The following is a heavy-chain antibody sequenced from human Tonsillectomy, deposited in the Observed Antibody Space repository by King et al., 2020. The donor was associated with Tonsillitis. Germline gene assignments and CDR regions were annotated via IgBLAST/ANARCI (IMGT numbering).Heavy chain of an antibody. CDR2: IGSSGTTI. V-gene: IGHV3-11*01. J-gene: IGHJ6*02. D-gene: IGHD3-10*01. CDR3: ARDPYHGSGTDFDEDRNYYYGMDV. CDR1: GFTFSDYY. Sequence: VQLVESGGGLVRPGGSLRLSCAASGFTFSDYYMSWIRQAPGKGLEWVSYIGSSGTTIYYADSVKGRFTISRDNAKNSLVLQMNSLRAEDTAVYYCARDPYHGSGTDFDEDRNYYYGMDVWGQGTTVTISS.